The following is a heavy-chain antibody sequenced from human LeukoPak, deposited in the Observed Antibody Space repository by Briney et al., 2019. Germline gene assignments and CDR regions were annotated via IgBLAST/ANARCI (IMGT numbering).Heavy chain of an antibody. J-gene: IGHJ5*02. CDR1: GGSISSYY. CDR2: IYYSGST. Sequence: SETPSLTCTVSGGSISSYYWSWIRQPPGKGLEWIGYIYYSGSTNYNPSLKSRVTISVDTSKNQFSLKLSSVTAADTAVYYCARGFGELLLTEWFDPWGQGTLVPVSS. D-gene: IGHD3-10*01. V-gene: IGHV4-59*01. CDR3: ARGFGELLLTEWFDP.